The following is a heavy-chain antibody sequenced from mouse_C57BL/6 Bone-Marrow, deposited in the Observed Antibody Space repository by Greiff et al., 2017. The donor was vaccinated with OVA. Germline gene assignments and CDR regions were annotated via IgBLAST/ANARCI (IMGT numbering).Heavy chain of an antibody. CDR1: GFSLTSYG. V-gene: IGHV2-2*01. J-gene: IGHJ3*01. Sequence: QVQLQQSGPGLVQPSQSLSITCTVSGFSLTSYGVHWVRQSPGKGLEWLGVIWSGGSTDYNAAFISRLSTSKDNSKSQVFFKMNSLQADDTAIYYCARNFAYWGQGTLVTVSA. CDR2: IWSGGST. CDR3: ARNFAY.